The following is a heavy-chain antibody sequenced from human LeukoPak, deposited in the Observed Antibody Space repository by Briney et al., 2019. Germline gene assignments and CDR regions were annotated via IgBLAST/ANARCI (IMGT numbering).Heavy chain of an antibody. Sequence: GGSLRLSCAASGFTFSGSAMHWVRQASGKGLEWVGRIRSKANSYAAAYAASVKGRFTISRDDSKNTAYLQMNSLKTEDTAVYYCTRQGIAAAVGYYYYGMDVWGQGTTVTVSS. CDR1: GFTFSGSA. CDR2: IRSKANSYAA. CDR3: TRQGIAAAVGYYYYGMDV. V-gene: IGHV3-73*01. D-gene: IGHD6-13*01. J-gene: IGHJ6*02.